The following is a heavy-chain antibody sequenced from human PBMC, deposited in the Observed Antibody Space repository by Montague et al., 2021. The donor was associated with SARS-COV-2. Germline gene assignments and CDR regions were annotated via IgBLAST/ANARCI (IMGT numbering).Heavy chain of an antibody. CDR1: GGSVISGKYY. CDR2: IYDSGTT. V-gene: IGHV4-61*01. D-gene: IGHD6-13*01. CDR3: ARGYISTWFFNYFDP. J-gene: IGHJ5*02. Sequence: SETLSLTCSVSGGSVISGKYYWTWIRQPPGKRLECIGYIYDSGTTNYGPSLKRRVTMSLDRAKNQFSLNLRSLTAADTAVYYCARGYISTWFFNYFDPWGQGVLVTVSS.